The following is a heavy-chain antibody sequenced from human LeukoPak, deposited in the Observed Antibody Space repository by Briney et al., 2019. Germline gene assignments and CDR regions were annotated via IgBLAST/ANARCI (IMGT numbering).Heavy chain of an antibody. CDR3: ARELAEGFDY. CDR2: LGGSSRSI. V-gene: IGHV3-21*01. J-gene: IGHJ4*02. D-gene: IGHD6-25*01. CDR1: GFTFSTYP. Sequence: GGSLRLSCAASGFTFSTYPMNWVRQAPGKGLEWVSSLGGSSRSIYYADSVKGRFTISRDNAKNSLYLQMNSLRAEDTAVYYCARELAEGFDYWGQGTLVTVSS.